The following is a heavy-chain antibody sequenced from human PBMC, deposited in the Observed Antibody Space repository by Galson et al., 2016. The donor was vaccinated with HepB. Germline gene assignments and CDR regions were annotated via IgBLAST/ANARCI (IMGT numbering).Heavy chain of an antibody. Sequence: ETLSLTCTVSGGSLSSNTYYWGWIRQPPGKGLEWIGSMYYNETTYYSPSLRSRVTLSVDTSRNQFSLKLTSVTAADTAVYYCASPVLIIYGMDVWGQGTTVTVSS. D-gene: IGHD2/OR15-2a*01. CDR2: MYYNETT. J-gene: IGHJ6*02. CDR3: ASPVLIIYGMDV. CDR1: GGSLSSNTYY. V-gene: IGHV4-39*07.